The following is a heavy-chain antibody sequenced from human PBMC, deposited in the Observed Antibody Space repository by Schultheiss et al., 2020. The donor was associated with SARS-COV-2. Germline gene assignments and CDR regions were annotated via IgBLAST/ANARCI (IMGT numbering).Heavy chain of an antibody. V-gene: IGHV4-4*02. CDR2: ITHSGGT. CDR3: AGPYGGNS. D-gene: IGHD4-23*01. CDR1: GGSISSSNW. Sequence: SETLSLTFAVSGGSISSSNWWSWVRQPPEKGLEWIGEITHSGGTNYNPSLKSRVTISVDTSKNQFSLKLSSVTAADTAVYYCAGPYGGNSWGQGTLVTVSS. J-gene: IGHJ4*02.